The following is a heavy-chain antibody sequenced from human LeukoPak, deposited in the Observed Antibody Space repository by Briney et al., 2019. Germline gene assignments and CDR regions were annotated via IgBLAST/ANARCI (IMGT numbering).Heavy chain of an antibody. J-gene: IGHJ4*02. CDR2: IYYSGST. CDR3: ARVRRLLPPLYYFDY. D-gene: IGHD3-22*01. V-gene: IGHV4-39*01. Sequence: SETLSLTCTVSGGSISSSSYYWGWIRQPPGKGLEWIVNIYYSGSTYYNPSLKSRVTISVDTSKNQFSLKLSSVTAADTAVCYCARVRRLLPPLYYFDYWGQGTLVTVSS. CDR1: GGSISSSSYY.